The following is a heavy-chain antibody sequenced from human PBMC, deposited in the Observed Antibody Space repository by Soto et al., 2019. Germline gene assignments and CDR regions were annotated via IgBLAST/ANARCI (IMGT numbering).Heavy chain of an antibody. CDR2: ISYDGSNK. CDR1: GFTFSSYA. Sequence: ESGGGVVQPGRSLRLSCAASGFTFSSYAMHWVRQAPGKGLEWVAVISYDGSNKYYADSVKGRFTISRDNSKNTLYLQMNSLRAEDTAVYYCARDKWLGYGGNPDAFDIWGQGTMVTVSS. D-gene: IGHD3-10*01. CDR3: ARDKWLGYGGNPDAFDI. V-gene: IGHV3-30-3*01. J-gene: IGHJ3*02.